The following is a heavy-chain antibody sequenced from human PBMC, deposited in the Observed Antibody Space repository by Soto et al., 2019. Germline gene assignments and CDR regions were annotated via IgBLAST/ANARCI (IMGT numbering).Heavy chain of an antibody. Sequence: GTLRLSCAASGFNFSDHIRNFVLQALQMQADCVSSISSSSSFMNYADSVKGRFTISRDNAKNSLYLQMNALRAEDTAVYFCARDSLRVMVTAVLTDALDLWRHGTMVTVSS. CDR2: ISSSSSFM. V-gene: IGHV3-21*01. D-gene: IGHD2-21*02. J-gene: IGHJ3*01. CDR1: GFNFSDHI. CDR3: ARDSLRVMVTAVLTDALDL.